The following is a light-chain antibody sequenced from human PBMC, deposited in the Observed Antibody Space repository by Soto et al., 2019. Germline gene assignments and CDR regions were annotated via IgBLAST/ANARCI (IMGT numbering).Light chain of an antibody. J-gene: IGKJ5*01. V-gene: IGKV3-15*01. CDR3: QQYNKWPFS. Sequence: EIVMTQSPATLSVSPWERATLSCRAGQGVTTNFAWYQQKSGQSPRLLIYDVSIRATGVPARFSGTGSETDFTLTISGLQSADSAVYYCQQYNKWPFSFGQGTRLEI. CDR1: QGVTTN. CDR2: DVS.